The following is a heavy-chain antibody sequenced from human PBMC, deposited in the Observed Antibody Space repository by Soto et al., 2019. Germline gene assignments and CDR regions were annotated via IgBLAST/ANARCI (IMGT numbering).Heavy chain of an antibody. CDR1: SGSISSGDYF. J-gene: IGHJ6*02. V-gene: IGHV4-31*03. D-gene: IGHD3-16*02. Sequence: SETLSLTCSVPSGSISSGDYFWSWIRQPPGKGLEWIGYIYYSGSTYYNPSLESRVTVSVDTSKNQFSLRLSSVTAADTAVYYCARGGIRYANNPYAMDVWGQGTTVTVSS. CDR3: ARGGIRYANNPYAMDV. CDR2: IYYSGST.